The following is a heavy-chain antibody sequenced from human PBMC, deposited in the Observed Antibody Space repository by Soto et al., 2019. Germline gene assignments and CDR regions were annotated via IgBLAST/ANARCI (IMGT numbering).Heavy chain of an antibody. J-gene: IGHJ5*02. D-gene: IGHD5-12*01. V-gene: IGHV3-23*01. CDR2: ISGSGGST. Sequence: PGGSLRPSCAASGFTFSSYAMSWVRQAPGKWLEWGSAISGSGGSTNYADSVTGRFTISRDNSKNTRYLQMNSLRAEYTAVYYCAKDNIGLPRDWFDPWGQGTLVTVSS. CDR3: AKDNIGLPRDWFDP. CDR1: GFTFSSYA.